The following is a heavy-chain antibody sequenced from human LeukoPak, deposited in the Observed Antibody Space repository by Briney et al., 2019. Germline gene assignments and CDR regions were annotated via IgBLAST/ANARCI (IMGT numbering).Heavy chain of an antibody. V-gene: IGHV4-39*01. D-gene: IGHD3-22*01. CDR2: IYYSGST. J-gene: IGHJ4*02. CDR3: ARHSRDYYDSSGHLDY. Sequence: SETLSLTCTVSGGSISSSSYYWGWIRQPPGKGLEWIGSIYYSGSTYYNPSLKSRVTISVDTSKNQFSLKLSSVTAADTAVYYCARHSRDYYDSSGHLDYWGQGTLVTVSS. CDR1: GGSISSSSYY.